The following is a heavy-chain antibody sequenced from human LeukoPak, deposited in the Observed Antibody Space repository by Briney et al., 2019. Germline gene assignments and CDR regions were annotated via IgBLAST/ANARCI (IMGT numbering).Heavy chain of an antibody. CDR2: ITHSGST. Sequence: SETLSLTCAVYGGSFSGYYWSWIRQPPGKGLEWIGEITHSGSTNYNPSLKSRVTISVDTSKNQFSLKLSSVTAADTAVYYCARGGIAARLVNWGQGTLVTVSS. CDR1: GGSFSGYY. CDR3: ARGGIAARLVN. V-gene: IGHV4-34*01. J-gene: IGHJ4*02. D-gene: IGHD6-6*01.